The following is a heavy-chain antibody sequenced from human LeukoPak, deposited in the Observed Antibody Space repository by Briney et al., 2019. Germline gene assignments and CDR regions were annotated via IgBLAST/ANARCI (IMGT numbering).Heavy chain of an antibody. V-gene: IGHV3-72*01. CDR3: ARFPDY. Sequence: GGSLRLSCTASGFTFSDYYMDWVRQAPGKGLEWVGRTRNKANSYSTEYAASVKGRFTISRDDSKNSLYLQMNSLKTEDTGVYYCARFPDYWGQGTLVTVSS. CDR2: TRNKANSYST. J-gene: IGHJ4*02. CDR1: GFTFSDYY.